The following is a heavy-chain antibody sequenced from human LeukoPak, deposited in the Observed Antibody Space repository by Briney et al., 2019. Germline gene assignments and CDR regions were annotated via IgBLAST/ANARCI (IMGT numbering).Heavy chain of an antibody. D-gene: IGHD2-15*01. J-gene: IGHJ5*02. V-gene: IGHV3-74*01. CDR1: GFSPSGYW. Sequence: GGSLRLSCVASGFSPSGYWMYWVRQAPGKGLMYISRNNGDGSTTNYADVVKGRFTMSRDNVKNTLYLQMNSLRVEDTAVYYCARDPRNVGLAPWGQGTLVTVSS. CDR3: ARDPRNVGLAP. CDR2: NNGDGSTT.